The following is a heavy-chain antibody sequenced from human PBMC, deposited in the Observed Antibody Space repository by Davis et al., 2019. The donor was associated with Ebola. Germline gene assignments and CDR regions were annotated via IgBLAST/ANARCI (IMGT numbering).Heavy chain of an antibody. J-gene: IGHJ6*04. CDR3: ARGALSYSSGWYQYYYYYGMDV. CDR1: RYTFTGYY. V-gene: IGHV1-8*02. CDR2: INPNSGNP. D-gene: IGHD6-19*01. Sequence: ASVTVSCEASRYTFTGYYMHWVRQAPGQGLAWMGRINPNSGNPRHAQKFQGRVTMTRNTSISPAYMELSSLRSEDTAVYYCARGALSYSSGWYQYYYYYGMDVWGKGTTVTVSS.